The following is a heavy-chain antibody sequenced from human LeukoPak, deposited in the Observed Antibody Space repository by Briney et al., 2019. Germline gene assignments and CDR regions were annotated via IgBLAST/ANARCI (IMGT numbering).Heavy chain of an antibody. V-gene: IGHV1-2*02. Sequence: ASVKVSCKTSGYIFTGYYIHWVRQAPGLGLEWMGWINPNSGDTNYAQKFQGRVTMTRDTSINTAYMELSRLRSDDTAVYYCARDGNGAFDIWGQGTMVTVSS. D-gene: IGHD1-14*01. CDR1: GYIFTGYY. J-gene: IGHJ3*02. CDR2: INPNSGDT. CDR3: ARDGNGAFDI.